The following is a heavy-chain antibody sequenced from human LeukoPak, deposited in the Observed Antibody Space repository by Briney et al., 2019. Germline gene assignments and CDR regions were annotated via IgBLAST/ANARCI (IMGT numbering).Heavy chain of an antibody. D-gene: IGHD3-22*01. CDR3: AREFFFRYYYDSSGFPPRDNSFDP. Sequence: ASVKVSCKASGYTFTGYYMHWVRQAPGQGLEWMGWINPNSGGTNYAQKFQGRVTMTRDTSISTAYMELSRLRSDDTAVYYCAREFFFRYYYDSSGFPPRDNSFDPWGQGTLVTVSS. CDR2: INPNSGGT. CDR1: GYTFTGYY. J-gene: IGHJ5*02. V-gene: IGHV1-2*02.